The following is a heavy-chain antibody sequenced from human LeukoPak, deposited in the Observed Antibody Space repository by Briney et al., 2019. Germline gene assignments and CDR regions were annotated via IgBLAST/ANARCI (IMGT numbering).Heavy chain of an antibody. J-gene: IGHJ5*02. V-gene: IGHV4-59*08. D-gene: IGHD4-17*01. CDR2: IYSYGST. CDR1: GDSVSSFR. CDR3: ARHGFGDYVVRWWFDP. Sequence: SETLSLTCSVSGDSVSSFRWSWIRQPPGKTLEWIGNIYSYGSTNYNPSLKSRVTISVDTSKNQFSLKLGSVTAADTAVYYCARHGFGDYVVRWWFDPWGQGTLVTVSS.